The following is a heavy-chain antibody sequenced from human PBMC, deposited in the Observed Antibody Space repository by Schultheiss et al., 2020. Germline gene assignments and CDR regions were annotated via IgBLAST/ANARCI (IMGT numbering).Heavy chain of an antibody. V-gene: IGHV4-61*02. CDR1: GGSISSGGYY. CDR2: ISSSGHT. J-gene: IGHJ6*02. CDR3: ARVTGSRFSMDV. D-gene: IGHD3-16*01. Sequence: SQTLSLTCTVSGGSISSGGYYWSWIRQHPGKGLEWIGRISSSGHTNYNPSLKSRVTMSVDTSKNQFSLKLSSVTAADTAVYYCARVTGSRFSMDVWGQGTTVNGYS.